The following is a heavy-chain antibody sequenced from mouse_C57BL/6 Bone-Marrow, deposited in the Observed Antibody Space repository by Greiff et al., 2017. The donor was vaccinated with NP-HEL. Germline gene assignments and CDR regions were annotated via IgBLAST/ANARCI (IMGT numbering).Heavy chain of an antibody. CDR1: GYAFSSSW. D-gene: IGHD2-1*01. V-gene: IGHV1-82*01. CDR3: AGGYGNYYAMDY. J-gene: IGHJ4*01. CDR2: IYPGDGDT. Sequence: QVQLKQSGPELVKPGASVKISCKASGYAFSSSWMNWVKQRPGKGLEWIGRIYPGDGDTNYNGKFKGKATLTADKSSSTAYMQLSSLTSEDSAVYFCAGGYGNYYAMDYWGQGTSVTVSS.